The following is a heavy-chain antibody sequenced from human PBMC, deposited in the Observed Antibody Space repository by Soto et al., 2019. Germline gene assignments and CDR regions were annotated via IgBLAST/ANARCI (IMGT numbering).Heavy chain of an antibody. CDR3: ARALVDM. D-gene: IGHD3-10*01. CDR2: INHDGSEM. J-gene: IGHJ3*02. V-gene: IGHV3-7*05. Sequence: WVRQAPGKGLEWVANINHDGSEMYYGDSVKGRFTISRDNAKNSLYLQMNSLRVEDTAVYYCARALVDMWGQGTMVPVS.